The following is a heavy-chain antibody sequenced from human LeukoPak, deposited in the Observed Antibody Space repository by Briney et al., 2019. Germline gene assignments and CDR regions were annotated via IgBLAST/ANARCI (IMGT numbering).Heavy chain of an antibody. CDR2: ISPNSGGT. V-gene: IGHV1-2*02. J-gene: IGHJ4*02. Sequence: ASVKVSCKASGYTFTGYYMHWVRQAPGQGLEWMGWISPNSGGTNYAQKFQGRVTMTRDTSISTAYMELSRLRSDDTAVYYCARTVYYDFWSGSTKFDYWGQGTLVTVSS. CDR3: ARTVYYDFWSGSTKFDY. CDR1: GYTFTGYY. D-gene: IGHD3-3*01.